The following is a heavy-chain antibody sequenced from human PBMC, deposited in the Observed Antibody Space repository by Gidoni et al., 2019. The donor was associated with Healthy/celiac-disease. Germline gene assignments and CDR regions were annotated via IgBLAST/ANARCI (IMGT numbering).Heavy chain of an antibody. CDR3: AKDLGPGYCSSTSCYISNWFDP. D-gene: IGHD2-2*02. Sequence: SCAASGFTFSSYAMSWVRQAPGKGLEWVSAISGSGGSTYYADSVKGRFTISRDNSKNTLYLQMNSLRAEDTAVYYCAKDLGPGYCSSTSCYISNWFDPWGQGTLVTVSS. V-gene: IGHV3-23*01. J-gene: IGHJ5*02. CDR2: ISGSGGST. CDR1: GFTFSSYA.